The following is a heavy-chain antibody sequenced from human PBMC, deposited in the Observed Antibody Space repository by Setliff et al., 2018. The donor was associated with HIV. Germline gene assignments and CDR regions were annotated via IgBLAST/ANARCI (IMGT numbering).Heavy chain of an antibody. CDR3: ARGRITMVRGVIMGLDY. V-gene: IGHV4-34*01. CDR1: GESFSGYY. D-gene: IGHD3-10*01. J-gene: IGHJ4*02. CDR2: INHSGSS. Sequence: SETLSLTCAVYGESFSGYYWSWIRQPPGEGLEWIGEINHSGSSNYNPSLKSRVTISVDTSKNQFSLKLSSVTAADTAVYYCARGRITMVRGVIMGLDYWGQGTLVTVSS.